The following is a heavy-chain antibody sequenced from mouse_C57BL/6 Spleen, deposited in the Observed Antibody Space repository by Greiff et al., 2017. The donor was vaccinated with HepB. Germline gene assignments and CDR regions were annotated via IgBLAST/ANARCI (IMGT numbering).Heavy chain of an antibody. V-gene: IGHV5-17*01. CDR3: AGDGNYVGKNAMYY. D-gene: IGHD2-1*01. J-gene: IGHJ4*01. CDR1: GFTFSDYG. Sequence: EVMLVESGGGLVKPGGSLKLSCAASGFTFSDYGMHWVRQTPEKGLEWVAYISSGSSTIYYEDTVKGRFTISRDNSKNTLFLQMTSLRSEDTAMYYGAGDGNYVGKNAMYYWGQGTSVTVSS. CDR2: ISSGSSTI.